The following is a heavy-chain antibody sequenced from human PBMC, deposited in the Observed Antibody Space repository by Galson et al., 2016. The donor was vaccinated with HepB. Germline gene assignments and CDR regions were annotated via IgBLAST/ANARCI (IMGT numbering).Heavy chain of an antibody. D-gene: IGHD3-16*01. V-gene: IGHV4-30-4*01. J-gene: IGHJ5*02. CDR3: ARDNPKGGYDWFDP. CDR2: IYFTGSA. Sequence: TLSLTCTVSGGSISTGDYYWTWIRQPPGQGLEWIGYIYFTGSAYYNPSLKSRLTMSIDTSKNHFSLRLTSVTAADTAMYFCARDNPKGGYDWFDPWGQGTLVTVSS. CDR1: GGSISTGDYY.